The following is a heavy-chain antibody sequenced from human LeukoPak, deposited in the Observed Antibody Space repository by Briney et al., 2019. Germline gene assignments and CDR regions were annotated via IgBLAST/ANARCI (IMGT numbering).Heavy chain of an antibody. CDR1: GGSVSGYY. Sequence: PSETLSLTCAVYGGSVSGYYWSWIRQPPGKGLEWIGEINHSGSTNYNPSLKSRVTISVDTSKNQFSLKLSSVTAADTAVYYCARGRYYDFWSGYYRGYYFDYWGQGTLVTVSS. CDR3: ARGRYYDFWSGYYRGYYFDY. J-gene: IGHJ4*02. V-gene: IGHV4-34*01. CDR2: INHSGST. D-gene: IGHD3-3*01.